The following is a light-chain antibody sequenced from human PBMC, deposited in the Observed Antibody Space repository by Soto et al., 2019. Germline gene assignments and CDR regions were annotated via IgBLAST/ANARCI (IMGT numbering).Light chain of an antibody. CDR3: QQRNNGPIT. CDR1: QGISTW. CDR2: SAS. Sequence: DVQMSQSPPSVSASXXDRFXISSLASQGISTWLDWDQQKPGTAPQXXLHSASSLQRLVSSMFSGRGAGTYFMLTISSLQPEDFAVYFCQQRNNGPITFGQGTRLDIK. J-gene: IGKJ5*01. V-gene: IGKV1D-12*01.